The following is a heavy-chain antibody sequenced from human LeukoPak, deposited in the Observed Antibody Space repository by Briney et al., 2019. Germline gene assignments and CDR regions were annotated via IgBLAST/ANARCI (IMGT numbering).Heavy chain of an antibody. CDR3: ARGSLLEWLLSFDP. CDR1: GGSISSSSYY. J-gene: IGHJ5*02. V-gene: IGHV4-39*07. Sequence: PSETLSLTCTVSGGSISSSSYYWGWIRQPPGKGLEWIGSIYYSGSTYYNPSLKSRVTTSVDTSKNQFSLKLSSVTAADTAVYYCARGSLLEWLLSFDPWGQGTLVTVSS. D-gene: IGHD3-3*01. CDR2: IYYSGST.